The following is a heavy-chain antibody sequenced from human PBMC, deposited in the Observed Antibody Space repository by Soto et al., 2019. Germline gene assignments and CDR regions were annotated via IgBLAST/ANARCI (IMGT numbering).Heavy chain of an antibody. CDR2: ISGSGGST. Sequence: EVQLLESGGGLVQPGGSLRLSCAASGFTFSNYAMSWVRQAPGEGLEWVSGISGSGGSTHYADSVKGRFTISRDTAKNTLYLHMDSLRGEDMGGYYCAKGSPFSLDYGMEVWGLGTTVTVSS. D-gene: IGHD6-6*01. J-gene: IGHJ6*02. CDR1: GFTFSNYA. V-gene: IGHV3-23*01. CDR3: AKGSPFSLDYGMEV.